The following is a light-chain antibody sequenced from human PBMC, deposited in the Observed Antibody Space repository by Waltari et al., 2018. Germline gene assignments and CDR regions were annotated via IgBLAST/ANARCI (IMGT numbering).Light chain of an antibody. CDR1: QSIASS. Sequence: EIVLTQSPATLSLSPGERATRSCLASQSIASSLAWYQQRPGQAPRLLICDAFTRDTGIPARFSGSGSGTDFTLAISSLEPEDFAVYYCQQRSNWPPTFGGGSKVEI. CDR3: QQRSNWPPT. CDR2: DAF. J-gene: IGKJ4*01. V-gene: IGKV3-11*01.